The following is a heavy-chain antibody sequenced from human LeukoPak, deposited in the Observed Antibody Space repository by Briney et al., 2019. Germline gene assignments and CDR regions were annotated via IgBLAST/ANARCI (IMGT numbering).Heavy chain of an antibody. CDR2: INTNTGYP. CDR1: GYTFTGYY. Sequence: ASVKVPCKASGYTFTGYYMHWVRQAPGQGLEWMGWINTNTGYPTYAQGFTGRFVFSLDTSVGTAYLQISSLKAEDTAVYYCARDPLYNWNDGVLNYFGYWGQGTLVTVSS. V-gene: IGHV7-4-1*02. J-gene: IGHJ4*02. CDR3: ARDPLYNWNDGVLNYFGY. D-gene: IGHD1-1*01.